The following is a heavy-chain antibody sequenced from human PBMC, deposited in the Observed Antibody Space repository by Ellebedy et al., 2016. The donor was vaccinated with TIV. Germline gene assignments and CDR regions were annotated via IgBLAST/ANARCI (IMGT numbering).Heavy chain of an antibody. J-gene: IGHJ6*02. CDR1: GFTFRSHG. CDR3: AKYLGLMSAWDA. CDR2: IWFDGSRK. D-gene: IGHD3/OR15-3a*01. Sequence: PGGSLRLSCAASGFTFRSHGMHWVRQAPGKGLEWVAVIWFDGSRKNYADSVKGRFTISRDNSKNTLNLEMNSLRADDTAVYYCAKYLGLMSAWDAWGQGTTVTVSS. V-gene: IGHV3-33*06.